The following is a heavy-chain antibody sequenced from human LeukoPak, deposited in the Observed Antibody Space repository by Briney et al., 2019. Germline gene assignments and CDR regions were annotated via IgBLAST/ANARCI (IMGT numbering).Heavy chain of an antibody. V-gene: IGHV3-48*02. CDR1: GISVTGND. CDR3: ARDSSGWRADAFDI. D-gene: IGHD6-19*01. J-gene: IGHJ3*02. CDR2: ISSSSSTI. Sequence: GGSLRLSCAATGISVTGNDMSWVRQAPGKGLEWVSYISSSSSTIYYADSVKGRFTISRDNAKNSLYLQMNSLRDEDTAVYYCARDSSGWRADAFDIWGQGTMVTVSS.